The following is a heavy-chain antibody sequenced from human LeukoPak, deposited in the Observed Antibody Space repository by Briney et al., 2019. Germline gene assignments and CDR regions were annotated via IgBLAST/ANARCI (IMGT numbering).Heavy chain of an antibody. CDR3: AKVAYYGDASPGGDY. V-gene: IGHV3-23*01. CDR2: MSGSGGGGST. Sequence: PGGSLRLSCAASGFTFSSYAMSWVRQAPGKGLEWVSAMSGSGGGGSTYYADSVKGRFTISRDNSKNTLYLQMNSLRAEDTAVYYCAKVAYYGDASPGGDYWGQGTLVTVSS. D-gene: IGHD3-10*01. CDR1: GFTFSSYA. J-gene: IGHJ4*02.